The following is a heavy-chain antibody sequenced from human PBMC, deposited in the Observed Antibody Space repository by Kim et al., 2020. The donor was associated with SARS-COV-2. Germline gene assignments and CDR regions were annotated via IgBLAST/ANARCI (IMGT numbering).Heavy chain of an antibody. D-gene: IGHD3-10*01. J-gene: IGHJ5*02. Sequence: SETLSLTCTVSGGSISSYYWSWIRQPPGKGLEWIGYIYYSGSTNYNPSLKSRVTISVDTSKNQFSLKLSSVTAADTAVYYCARSVWFGELSTQGGFDPWG. V-gene: IGHV4-59*13. CDR2: IYYSGST. CDR1: GGSISSYY. CDR3: ARSVWFGELSTQGGFDP.